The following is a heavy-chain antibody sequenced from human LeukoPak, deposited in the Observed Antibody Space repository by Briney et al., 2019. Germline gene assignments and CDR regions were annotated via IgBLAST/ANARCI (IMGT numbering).Heavy chain of an antibody. D-gene: IGHD3-3*01. Sequence: ASVKVSCKASGYTFTSYDINWVRQATGQGLEWMGWMNPNSGNTGYAQKFQGRVTITRNTSISTAYMELSSLRSEDTAVYYCARERVGITDFNWFDPWGQGTLVTVSS. CDR1: GYTFTSYD. CDR3: ARERVGITDFNWFDP. CDR2: MNPNSGNT. V-gene: IGHV1-8*03. J-gene: IGHJ5*02.